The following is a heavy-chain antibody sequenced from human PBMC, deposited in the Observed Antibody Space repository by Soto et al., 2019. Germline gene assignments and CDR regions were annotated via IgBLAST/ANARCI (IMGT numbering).Heavy chain of an antibody. V-gene: IGHV3-23*01. CDR1: GVTFSSYA. J-gene: IGHJ4*02. D-gene: IGHD3-9*01. Sequence: GGSLRLSCAASGVTFSSYAMGWVRQATGKGLEWVSAISGSGGSTYYADSVKGRFTISRDNSKNTLYLQMNSLRAEDTAVYYSANLGVLRYFDWLPLDYWGQGTLVTVSS. CDR3: ANLGVLRYFDWLPLDY. CDR2: ISGSGGST.